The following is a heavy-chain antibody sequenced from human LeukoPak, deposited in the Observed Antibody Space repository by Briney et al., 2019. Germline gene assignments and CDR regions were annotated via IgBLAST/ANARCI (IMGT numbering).Heavy chain of an antibody. D-gene: IGHD3-9*01. CDR2: ISSSSSYI. CDR3: ARDSDWDDAFDI. CDR1: GFTFSSYS. V-gene: IGHV3-21*01. Sequence: GGSLRLSCAASGFTFSSYSMNWIRQAPGKGLEWVSSISSSSSYIYYADSVKGRFTISRDNAKNSLYLQMNSLRAEDTAVYYCARDSDWDDAFDIWGQGTMVTVSS. J-gene: IGHJ3*02.